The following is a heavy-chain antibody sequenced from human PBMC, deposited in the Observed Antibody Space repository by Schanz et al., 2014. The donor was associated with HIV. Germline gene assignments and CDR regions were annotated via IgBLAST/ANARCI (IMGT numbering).Heavy chain of an antibody. D-gene: IGHD1-26*01. CDR1: GFTFSDYY. CDR2: IDTDWST. Sequence: EVQLLESGGTLVHPGGSLRLSCEGSGFTFSDYYMEWVRQAPGKGLVWVSHIDTDWSTNYADSVKGRFTISRDNAKNTLYLQMNSLRAEDSAVYFCARVHSASSRFRYLFGMDVWGRGTTVIVSS. CDR3: ARVHSASSRFRYLFGMDV. J-gene: IGHJ6*02. V-gene: IGHV3-74*02.